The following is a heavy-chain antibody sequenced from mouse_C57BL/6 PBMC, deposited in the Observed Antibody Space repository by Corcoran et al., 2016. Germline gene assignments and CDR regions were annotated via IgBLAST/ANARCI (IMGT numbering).Heavy chain of an antibody. D-gene: IGHD1-1*01. CDR2: INTYSGVP. V-gene: IGHV9-3*01. CDR3: ASRDYGSSYYFDY. CDR1: GYTFTTYG. J-gene: IGHJ2*01. Sequence: QIQLVQSGPELKKPGETVKISCKASGYTFTTYGMSWVKQAPGKGLKWMGWINTYSGVPTYADDFKGRFAFSLETSASTADLQINNPKNEATATYFCASRDYGSSYYFDYGCQGTTLTVSS.